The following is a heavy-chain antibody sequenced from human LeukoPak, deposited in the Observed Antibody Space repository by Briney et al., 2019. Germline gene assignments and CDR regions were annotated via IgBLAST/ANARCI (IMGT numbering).Heavy chain of an antibody. Sequence: GGSLRLSCAASGFTFSSYSMSWVRQAPGKGLEWVSSISSSSSYIYYADSVKGRFTISRDNAKNSLYLQMNSLRAEDTAVYYCARSHTQTTVTAGYWGQGTLVTVSS. D-gene: IGHD4-17*01. CDR1: GFTFSSYS. CDR2: ISSSSSYI. CDR3: ARSHTQTTVTAGY. J-gene: IGHJ4*02. V-gene: IGHV3-21*01.